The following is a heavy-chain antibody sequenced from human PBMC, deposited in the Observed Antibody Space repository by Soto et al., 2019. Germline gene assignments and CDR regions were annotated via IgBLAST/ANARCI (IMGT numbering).Heavy chain of an antibody. CDR3: ARRGFGELLPYYYGMDV. J-gene: IGHJ6*02. CDR1: GGTFSSYA. D-gene: IGHD3-10*01. V-gene: IGHV1-69*13. Sequence: ASVKVSCKASGGTFSSYAISWVRQAPGQGLEWMGGIIPIFGTANYAQKFQGRVTITADESTSTAYMELSSLRSEDTAVYYCARRGFGELLPYYYGMDVWGQGTTVTVSS. CDR2: IIPIFGTA.